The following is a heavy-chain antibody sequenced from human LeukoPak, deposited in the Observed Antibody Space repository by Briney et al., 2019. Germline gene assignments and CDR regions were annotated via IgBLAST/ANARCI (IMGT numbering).Heavy chain of an antibody. Sequence: GGSLRLSCAASGFTFSSYGMHWVRQAPGKGLEWVAVIWYDGSNKYYADSVKGRFTISRDNSKNTLYLQMNSLRAEDTAVYYCAREGDTVTYPDYWGQGTLVTVSS. J-gene: IGHJ4*02. CDR3: AREGDTVTYPDY. CDR2: IWYDGSNK. V-gene: IGHV3-33*01. CDR1: GFTFSSYG. D-gene: IGHD4-17*01.